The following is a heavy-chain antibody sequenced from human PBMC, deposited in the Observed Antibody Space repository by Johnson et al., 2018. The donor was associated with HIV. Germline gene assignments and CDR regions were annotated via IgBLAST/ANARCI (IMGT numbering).Heavy chain of an antibody. D-gene: IGHD5-12*01. Sequence: VQLVESGGGLVKPGGSLRLSCAASGFTFSSYVMSWVRQAPGKGLEWVSVISGSGGCTYYADSVKGRFTISRDNSQNLLYLQLSSLRAEDTAVYYCARDAPNFFTSGVRDDAFDIWGPGTMVTVSP. CDR1: GFTFSSYV. V-gene: IGHV3-23*04. CDR3: ARDAPNFFTSGVRDDAFDI. J-gene: IGHJ3*02. CDR2: ISGSGGCT.